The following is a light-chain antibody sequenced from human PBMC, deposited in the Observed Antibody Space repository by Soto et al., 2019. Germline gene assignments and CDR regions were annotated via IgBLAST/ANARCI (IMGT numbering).Light chain of an antibody. CDR2: AAS. CDR1: QGISNY. Sequence: DIQMTQSPSSLSESVGDRVTITCRASQGISNYIAWYQQKPGKAPKLLISAASTLQSGVPSRFRGSGSGTDFTLTISSLQPEDVATYSCQKYNSVPLFGPGTKVDIK. CDR3: QKYNSVPL. J-gene: IGKJ3*01. V-gene: IGKV1-27*01.